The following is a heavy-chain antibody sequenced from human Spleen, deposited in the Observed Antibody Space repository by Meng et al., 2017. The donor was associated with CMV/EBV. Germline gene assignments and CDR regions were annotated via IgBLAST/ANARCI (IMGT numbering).Heavy chain of an antibody. CDR1: GFTFSSYN. CDR3: AKCGGADYDVLTGLDV. D-gene: IGHD3-9*01. Sequence: GESLKISCAASGFTFSSYNMNWVRQAPGKGLEWVSSISSSSSYIYYADSVKGRFTISRDNAKNSLYLQMNSLRAEDTAVYYCAKCGGADYDVLTGLDVWGQGTTVTVSS. J-gene: IGHJ6*02. V-gene: IGHV3-21*01. CDR2: ISSSSSYI.